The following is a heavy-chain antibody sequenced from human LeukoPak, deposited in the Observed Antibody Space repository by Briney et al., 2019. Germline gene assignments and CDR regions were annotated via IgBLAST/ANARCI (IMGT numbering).Heavy chain of an antibody. CDR2: INPSSGDT. J-gene: IGHJ4*02. D-gene: IGHD3-22*01. CDR3: ARSNTSGYYPPTLRY. CDR1: GYTFTDYY. V-gene: IGHV1-2*02. Sequence: ASVTVSCKASGYTFTDYYIHWVRQAPGQGLEWMGWINPSSGDTDSAQSFQRSVTMTSHTSITSAYMELTRLTSDDTAVYYCARSNTSGYYPPTLRYWGQGTLVTVSS.